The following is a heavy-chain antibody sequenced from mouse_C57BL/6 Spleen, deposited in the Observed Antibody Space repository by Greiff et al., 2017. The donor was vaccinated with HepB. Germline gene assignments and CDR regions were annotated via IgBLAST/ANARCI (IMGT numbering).Heavy chain of an antibody. V-gene: IGHV1-82*01. CDR2: IYPGDGDT. CDR3: ARERLTTVVATEGPFAY. J-gene: IGHJ3*01. CDR1: GYAFSSSW. D-gene: IGHD1-1*01. Sequence: VQVVESGPELVKPGASVKISCKASGYAFSSSWMNWVKQRPGKGLEWIGRIYPGDGDTNYNGKFKGKATLTADKSSSTAYMQLSSLTSEDSAVYFCARERLTTVVATEGPFAYWGQGTLVTVSA.